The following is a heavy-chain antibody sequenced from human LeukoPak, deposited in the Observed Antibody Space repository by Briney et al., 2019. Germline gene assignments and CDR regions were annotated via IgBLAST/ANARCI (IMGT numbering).Heavy chain of an antibody. CDR3: ARRGSGSYYTPPYFDY. CDR1: GGSISSYY. CDR2: IYTSGST. Sequence: SETLSLTCTVSGGSISSYYWSWIRQPAGKGLEWIGRIYTSGSTNYNPSLKSRVTMSVDTSKNQFSLKLSSVTAADTAVYYCARRGSGSYYTPPYFDYWGQGTLVTVSS. D-gene: IGHD3-10*01. J-gene: IGHJ4*02. V-gene: IGHV4-4*07.